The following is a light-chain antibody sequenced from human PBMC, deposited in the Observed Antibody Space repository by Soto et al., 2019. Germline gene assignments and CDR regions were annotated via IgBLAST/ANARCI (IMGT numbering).Light chain of an antibody. Sequence: IVMTQSPATLSVSRGERVTLPXRASQSITKDLSWYQHKAGXAPRXXXACXSNRATGSPDRFSASGSGADFTLTISRLEPEYCAVYYCQQYMSAPRTFGQGTKVDIK. CDR3: QQYMSAPRT. J-gene: IGKJ1*01. V-gene: IGKV3-20*01. CDR1: QSITKD. CDR2: CXS.